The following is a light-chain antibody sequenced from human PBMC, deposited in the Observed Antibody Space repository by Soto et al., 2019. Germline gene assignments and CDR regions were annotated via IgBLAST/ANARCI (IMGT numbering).Light chain of an antibody. CDR3: QQSYNIPRT. J-gene: IGKJ5*01. Sequence: DILMTQSPSSLSSSVGARVPITCRARQSISNYLNWYPQKPGKAPNLLIYAASTLQSGVPSRFSGGGSGTDFTLTISSLQPEDFATYYCQQSYNIPRTFGQGTRLEIK. CDR1: QSISNY. CDR2: AAS. V-gene: IGKV1-39*01.